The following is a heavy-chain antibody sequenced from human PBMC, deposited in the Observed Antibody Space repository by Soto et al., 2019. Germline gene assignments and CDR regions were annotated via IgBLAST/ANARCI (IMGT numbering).Heavy chain of an antibody. J-gene: IGHJ4*02. CDR1: CYTFSSNG. D-gene: IGHD6-19*01. Sequence: QVQLVQSGAEVKKPGASVKVSCKASCYTFSSNGVSWGRQAPGQGLEWMGWISTFNGNAHYAQKFQGRVTMTTDTSTNTAYMELTSLSSDDTAVYYCARLHGYSSGWYDYWGQGTLVTVSS. V-gene: IGHV1-18*04. CDR2: ISTFNGNA. CDR3: ARLHGYSSGWYDY.